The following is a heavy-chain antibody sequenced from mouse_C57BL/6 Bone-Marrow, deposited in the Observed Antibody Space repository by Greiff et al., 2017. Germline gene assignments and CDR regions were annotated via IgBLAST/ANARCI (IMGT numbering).Heavy chain of an antibody. D-gene: IGHD1-1*01. CDR1: GYTFTSYW. CDR2: IDPSRGST. V-gene: IGHV1-55*01. J-gene: IGHJ1*03. CDR3: AQIAYDSGCSCWDFDV. Sequence: VQLQQPGAELVKPGASVKMSCKASGYTFTSYWITWVKQRPGQGLEWIGDIDPSRGSTNYNQKFKSKATLTVDTSSSTAYMQLSSLTSEDSAVYYCAQIAYDSGCSCWDFDVWGTGTTVTVSS.